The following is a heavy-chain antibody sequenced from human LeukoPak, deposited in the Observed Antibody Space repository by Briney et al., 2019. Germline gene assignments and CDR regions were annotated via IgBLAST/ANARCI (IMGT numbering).Heavy chain of an antibody. V-gene: IGHV3-21*01. Sequence: GGSLRLSCAASGFTFSSYSMNWVRQAPGKGLEWVSSISSSSSYIYYADSVKGRFTISRDNAKNSLYLQMNSLRAEDTAVYYCASADYYDSSGYDYWGQGTLVTVSS. J-gene: IGHJ4*02. D-gene: IGHD3-22*01. CDR3: ASADYYDSSGYDY. CDR2: ISSSSSYI. CDR1: GFTFSSYS.